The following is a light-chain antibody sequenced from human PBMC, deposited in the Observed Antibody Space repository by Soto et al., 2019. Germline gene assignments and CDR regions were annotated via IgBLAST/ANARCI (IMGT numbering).Light chain of an antibody. CDR3: HQRQSWPRT. Sequence: EIVLTQSPGTLSLSPGERATLSCRASQSVSNNYLAWYQQKPGQAPRLLIYGASNRATGIPDRFSGSGSGTDFTLTISDVQPEDFALYCCHQRQSWPRTFGQGTKVDIK. V-gene: IGKV3-20*01. CDR2: GAS. J-gene: IGKJ1*01. CDR1: QSVSNNY.